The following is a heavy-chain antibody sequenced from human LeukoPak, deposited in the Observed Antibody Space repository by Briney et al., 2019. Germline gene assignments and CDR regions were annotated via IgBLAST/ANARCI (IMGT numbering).Heavy chain of an antibody. CDR3: AKDHGHIVVVPAYFDY. CDR1: GFIFNSFG. J-gene: IGHJ4*02. Sequence: GGSLRLSCAASGFIFNSFGMHWVRQAPGKGLEWVAFIRYDGSKKYDADSVKGRFTISRDNSKSTLYLQMNSLRAEDTAVYYCAKDHGHIVVVPAYFDYWAREPWSPSPQ. V-gene: IGHV3-30*02. D-gene: IGHD2-2*01. CDR2: IRYDGSKK.